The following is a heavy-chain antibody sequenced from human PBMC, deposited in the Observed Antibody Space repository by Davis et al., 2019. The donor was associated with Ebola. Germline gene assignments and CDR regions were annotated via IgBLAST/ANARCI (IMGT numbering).Heavy chain of an antibody. J-gene: IGHJ6*02. V-gene: IGHV3-7*03. Sequence: GESLKISCAASGFTFSSYWMSWVRQAPGKGLEWVANIKQDGSEKYYVDSVKGRFTISRDNAKNSLYLQMNSLRAEDTAVYYCTANRYYYYGMDVWGQGTTVTVSS. D-gene: IGHD5-18*01. CDR1: GFTFSSYW. CDR3: TANRYYYYGMDV. CDR2: IKQDGSEK.